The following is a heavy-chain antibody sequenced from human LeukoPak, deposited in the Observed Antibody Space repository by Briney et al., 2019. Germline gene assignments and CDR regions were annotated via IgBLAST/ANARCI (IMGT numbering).Heavy chain of an antibody. J-gene: IGHJ4*02. CDR3: ARRSGSSWSSFDY. CDR1: GFTFNNYA. V-gene: IGHV3-23*01. Sequence: PGGSLRLSCAASGFTFNNYAMNWVRQAPEKGLERVSGISGFGGSTYYAPSVKGRLTISRDNFGNMLYLHLDSLRVEDTAIYYCARRSGSSWSSFDYWGQGALVTVSS. D-gene: IGHD6-13*01. CDR2: ISGFGGST.